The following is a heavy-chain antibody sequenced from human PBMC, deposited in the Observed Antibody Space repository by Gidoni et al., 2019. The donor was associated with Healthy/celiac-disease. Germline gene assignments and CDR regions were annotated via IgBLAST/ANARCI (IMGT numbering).Heavy chain of an antibody. V-gene: IGHV4-30-4*01. Sequence: QVQLHESGPGLVKPSQTLSLTCTVSGGSISSGDYYWSWLRPPPGKGLEWIGYIYYSGSTYYNPSLKSRVTISVDTSKNQFSLKLSSVTAADTAVYYCARAQIVVVPAANDAFDIWGQGTMVTVSS. CDR3: ARAQIVVVPAANDAFDI. J-gene: IGHJ3*02. CDR2: IYYSGST. CDR1: GGSISSGDYY. D-gene: IGHD2-2*01.